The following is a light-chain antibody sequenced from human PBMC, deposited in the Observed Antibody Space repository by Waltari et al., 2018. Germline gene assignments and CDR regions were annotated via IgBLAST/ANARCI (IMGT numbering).Light chain of an antibody. CDR2: NNF. CDR1: NSNIGRNT. V-gene: IGLV1-44*01. CDR3: ATWDDSLNGPV. Sequence: QSVLAQPPSASGTPRQRVTTSCSGTNSNIGRNTVNWYQQLPGTAPNLLVYNNFQRPSGVPDRFSGSKSGTSAYLAILGVRPEDEADYYCATWDDSLNGPVFGGGTKLTVL. J-gene: IGLJ2*01.